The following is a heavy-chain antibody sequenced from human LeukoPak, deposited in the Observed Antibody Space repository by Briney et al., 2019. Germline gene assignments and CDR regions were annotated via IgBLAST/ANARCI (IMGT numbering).Heavy chain of an antibody. CDR3: ARLSPYLGSGSSAFPDDF. CDR2: IYYSGST. J-gene: IGHJ4*02. D-gene: IGHD3-10*01. Sequence: PSETLSLTCTVSGGPISSSCYYWGWIRQPPGKGLEWTGTIYYSGSTYYNPSLKSRVTISVDTSKNQFSLKLSSVTAADTAVCYCARLSPYLGSGSSAFPDDFWGQGTLVTVSS. V-gene: IGHV4-39*01. CDR1: GGPISSSCYY.